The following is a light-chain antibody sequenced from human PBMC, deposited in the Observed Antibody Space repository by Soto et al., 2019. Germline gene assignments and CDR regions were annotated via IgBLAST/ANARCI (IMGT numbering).Light chain of an antibody. CDR2: EVS. CDR1: SSDVGGYHY. J-gene: IGLJ2*01. CDR3: SSYAGSNNVV. V-gene: IGLV2-8*01. Sequence: QSALTQRPSASGSPGQSVTISCTGTSSDVGGYHYVSWYQQHPGKAPKLIIYEVSKRPSGVPDRFSGSKSGNTASLTVSGLQAEDEADYYCSSYAGSNNVVFGRGTKLT.